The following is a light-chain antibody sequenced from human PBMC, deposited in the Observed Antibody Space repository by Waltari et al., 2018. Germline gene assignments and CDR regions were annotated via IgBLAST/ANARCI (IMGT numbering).Light chain of an antibody. CDR3: QQLNSYPLT. J-gene: IGKJ4*01. V-gene: IGKV1-9*01. CDR1: QGISSY. CDR2: AAS. Sequence: DIQLTQSPSFLSASVGDRGTITCRDSQGISSYLAWYQQKPGKAPKLLIYAASTLQSGVPSRFCGSGSGTEFTLTISSLQPEDFATYYCQQLNSYPLTFGVGTKVEIK.